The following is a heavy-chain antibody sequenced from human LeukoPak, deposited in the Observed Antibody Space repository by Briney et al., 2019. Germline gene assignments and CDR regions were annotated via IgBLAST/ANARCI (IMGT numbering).Heavy chain of an antibody. CDR1: GFTFSNYA. V-gene: IGHV3-64*01. J-gene: IGHJ4*02. D-gene: IGHD3-9*01. Sequence: GGSLRLSCAASGFTFSNYAMHWVRQAPGKGLEYVSTINSNGGSTYYTNSVKDRFTISRDNSKNTLYLQMGSLRAEDMAVYYCVRGRFFDWLFDYWGQGTLVTVSS. CDR3: VRGRFFDWLFDY. CDR2: INSNGGST.